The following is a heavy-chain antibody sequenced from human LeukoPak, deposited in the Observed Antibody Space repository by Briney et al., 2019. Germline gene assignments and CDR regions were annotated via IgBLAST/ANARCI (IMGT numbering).Heavy chain of an antibody. J-gene: IGHJ4*02. D-gene: IGHD4-17*01. CDR3: ASFMTTVTTSGIY. Sequence: PSETLSLTCTLSGGSISSYYWSWIRQPAGKGLEWIGRIYTSGSTNYNPSLKSRVTMSVDTSKNQFSLKLSSVTAADTAVYYCASFMTTVTTSGIYWGQGTLVTVSS. CDR2: IYTSGST. CDR1: GGSISSYY. V-gene: IGHV4-4*07.